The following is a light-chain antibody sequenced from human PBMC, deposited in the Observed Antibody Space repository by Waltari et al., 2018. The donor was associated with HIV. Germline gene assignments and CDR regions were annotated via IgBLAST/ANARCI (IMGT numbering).Light chain of an antibody. CDR1: SSDVGSYNL. CDR2: EVS. CDR3: CSYAGSPYV. Sequence: SALTQPASVSGSPGQSITIPCTGTSSDVGSYNLVSWYQQHPGKAPKLMIYEVSKRPSGVSNRFSGSKSGNTASLTISGLQAEDEADYYCCSYAGSPYVFGTGTKVTVL. J-gene: IGLJ1*01. V-gene: IGLV2-23*02.